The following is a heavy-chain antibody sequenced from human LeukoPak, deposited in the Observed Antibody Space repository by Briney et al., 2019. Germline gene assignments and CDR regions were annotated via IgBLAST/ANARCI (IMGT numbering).Heavy chain of an antibody. CDR3: ARERRAWGEDF. J-gene: IGHJ4*02. D-gene: IGHD3-16*01. V-gene: IGHV1-46*01. CDR1: GYTFTSNY. Sequence: ASVKVSCKAFGYTFTSNYMHWVRQAPGQGPEWMGVISPSGGSTTYAQKFQGRVTLTRDMSTSTVYMELNSLGSEDTAVYYCARERRAWGEDFWGQGTLVTVSS. CDR2: ISPSGGST.